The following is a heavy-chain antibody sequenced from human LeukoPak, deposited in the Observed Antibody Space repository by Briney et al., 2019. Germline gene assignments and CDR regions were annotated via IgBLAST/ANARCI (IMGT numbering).Heavy chain of an antibody. CDR2: ILHDVSNK. Sequence: SGGSLRLSCAASGFTFSSYAMHWVRQAPGKGLEWVAVILHDVSNKQYEDSVKGRFTISRDNSKNTLYLQINSLRAEDTAVYYCATLSGDRHGYDYWGLGTLVTVFS. CDR3: ATLSGDRHGYDY. V-gene: IGHV3-30*03. J-gene: IGHJ4*02. D-gene: IGHD5-24*01. CDR1: GFTFSSYA.